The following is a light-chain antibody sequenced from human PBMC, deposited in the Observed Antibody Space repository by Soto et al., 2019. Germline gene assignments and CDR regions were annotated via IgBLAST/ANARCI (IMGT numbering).Light chain of an antibody. J-gene: IGKJ4*01. CDR3: QQYGSSLVT. Sequence: EIVLTQSPGTLSLSPGDRATFFCWASQSVSSSYLAWYQQKPGQAPQILSYGESSRATGNPDSFSGSWSGTDFTLTISSLEPEDFAVYYCQQYGSSLVTFGGGTKV. CDR1: QSVSSSY. CDR2: GES. V-gene: IGKV3-20*01.